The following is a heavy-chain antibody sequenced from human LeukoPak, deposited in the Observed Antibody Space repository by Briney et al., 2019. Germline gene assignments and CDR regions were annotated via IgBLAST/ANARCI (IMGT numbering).Heavy chain of an antibody. Sequence: PPETLSLTCTVSGGSISSGDYYWSWIRQPPGKGLEWIGYIYYSGSTYYNPSLKSRVTISVDTSKNQFSLKLSSVTAADTAVYYCARAEGVATLIYYYYYGMDVWGKGTTVTVSS. CDR1: GGSISSGDYY. CDR2: IYYSGST. CDR3: ARAEGVATLIYYYYYGMDV. V-gene: IGHV4-30-4*01. D-gene: IGHD4-23*01. J-gene: IGHJ6*04.